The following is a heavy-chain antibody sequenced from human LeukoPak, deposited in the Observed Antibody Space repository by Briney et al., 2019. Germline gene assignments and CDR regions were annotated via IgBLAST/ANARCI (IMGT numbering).Heavy chain of an antibody. CDR3: ARGIYFDY. J-gene: IGHJ4*02. V-gene: IGHV4-34*01. CDR2: INHSGST. Sequence: SETLSLTCAVYGGSFSGYYWSWIRQPPGKGLEWIGEINHSGSTYYNPSLKSRVTISVDRSKNQFSLKLSSVTAADTAVYYCARGIYFDYWGQGTLVTVSS. CDR1: GGSFSGYY.